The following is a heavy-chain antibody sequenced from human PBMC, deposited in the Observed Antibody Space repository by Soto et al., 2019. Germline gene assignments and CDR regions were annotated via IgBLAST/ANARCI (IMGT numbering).Heavy chain of an antibody. D-gene: IGHD3-22*01. Sequence: ATVKVSCKASGYTFTSYGISWVRQAPGQGLEWMGWISAYNGNTNYAQKLQGRVTMTTDTSTSTAYMELRSLRSDDTAVYYCARDPGDLNYYDSSAPPFDYWGEGTLVTVSS. CDR2: ISAYNGNT. J-gene: IGHJ4*02. CDR3: ARDPGDLNYYDSSAPPFDY. CDR1: GYTFTSYG. V-gene: IGHV1-18*01.